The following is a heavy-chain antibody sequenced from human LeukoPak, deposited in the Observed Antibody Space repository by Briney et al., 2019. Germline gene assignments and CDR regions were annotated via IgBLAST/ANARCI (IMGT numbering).Heavy chain of an antibody. D-gene: IGHD5-24*01. CDR1: GGSFSGYY. V-gene: IGHV4-34*01. CDR3: AMGRRWLGIVDY. CDR2: INHSGST. Sequence: PSETLSLTCAVYGGSFSGYYWSWIRQPPGKGLEWIGEINHSGSTNYNPSLKSRVTISVDTSKNQFSLKLSSVTAADTAVYYCAMGRRWLGIVDYWGLGTLVTVSS. J-gene: IGHJ4*02.